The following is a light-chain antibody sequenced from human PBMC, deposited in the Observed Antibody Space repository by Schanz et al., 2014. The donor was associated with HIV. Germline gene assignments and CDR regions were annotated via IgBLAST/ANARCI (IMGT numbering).Light chain of an antibody. V-gene: IGLV1-40*01. CDR1: SSNIGAGYD. Sequence: QSVLTQPPSVSGAPGQRITISCAGSSSNIGAGYDVHWYQRLPGTAPKVLIFANTHRPSGVPDRFSGSKSGTSASLAITGLQAEDEADYYCQSFDSSLSAVVFGGGTKVTVL. CDR2: ANT. CDR3: QSFDSSLSAVV. J-gene: IGLJ2*01.